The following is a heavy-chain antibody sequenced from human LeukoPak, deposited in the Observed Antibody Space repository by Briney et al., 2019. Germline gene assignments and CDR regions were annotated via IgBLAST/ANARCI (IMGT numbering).Heavy chain of an antibody. J-gene: IGHJ4*02. D-gene: IGHD3-22*01. CDR2: INPSGGST. V-gene: IGHV1-46*01. CDR3: ARTPYLYYDSSGYQYYFDY. CDR1: GYTFTSYY. Sequence: ASVKVSCKASGYTFTSYYMHWVRQAPGQGLEWMGIINPSGGSTSYAQKFQGRVTMTRDMSTSTVYMELSSLRSEDTAVYYCARTPYLYYDSSGYQYYFDYWGQGTLVTVSS.